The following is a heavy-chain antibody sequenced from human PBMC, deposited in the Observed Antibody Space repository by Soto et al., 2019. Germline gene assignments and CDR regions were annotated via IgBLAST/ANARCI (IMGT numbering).Heavy chain of an antibody. D-gene: IGHD3-10*01. CDR1: GGSISSYY. Sequence: SETLSLTCTVSGGSISSYYWTWIRRPPGKGLEWIGYIYYSGSTNYNPSLKSRVTISLDTSKSQFSLNLSSLTAADTSVYYCARGLWFGEFIIDFWGQGTLVTVSS. CDR3: ARGLWFGEFIIDF. J-gene: IGHJ4*02. CDR2: IYYSGST. V-gene: IGHV4-59*08.